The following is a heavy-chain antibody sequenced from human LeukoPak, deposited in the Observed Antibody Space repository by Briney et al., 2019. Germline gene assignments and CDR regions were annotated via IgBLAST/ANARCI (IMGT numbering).Heavy chain of an antibody. V-gene: IGHV4-61*02. CDR1: GDSISSGNYF. Sequence: SQTLSLTCTVSGDSISSGNYFWAWIRQSAGKGLEWIGRIHSDGLANYNPSLRSCVTISVDTSNNQFSLKVKSVTAADTATYYCARDRQLGWFGPWGQGILVTVSS. D-gene: IGHD3-16*01. CDR2: IHSDGLA. CDR3: ARDRQLGWFGP. J-gene: IGHJ5*02.